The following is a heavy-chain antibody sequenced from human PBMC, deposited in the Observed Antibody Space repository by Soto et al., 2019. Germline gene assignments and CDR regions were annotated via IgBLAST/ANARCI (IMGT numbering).Heavy chain of an antibody. J-gene: IGHJ4*02. CDR3: ATSYGSGSTHFDY. CDR2: VNPIVGMS. D-gene: IGHD3-10*01. V-gene: IGHV1-69*02. Sequence: QVQLVQSGAEVKKPGSSVRVSCTASGGTFNSYTINWVRQAPGQGLEWVGRVNPIVGMSNFAQKFQGRVTIIADKSTSIAYMELTRLKSDDTAVYYCATSYGSGSTHFDYWGQGTLVTVS. CDR1: GGTFNSYT.